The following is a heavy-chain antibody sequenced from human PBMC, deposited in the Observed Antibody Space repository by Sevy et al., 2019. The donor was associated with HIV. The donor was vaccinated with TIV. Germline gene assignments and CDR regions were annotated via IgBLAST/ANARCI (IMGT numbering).Heavy chain of an antibody. CDR2: ISSRSTYT. V-gene: IGHV3-11*06. J-gene: IGHJ4*02. Sequence: GGSLRLSCAASGFAFSDYYTSWIRQAPGKGLEWLSYISSRSTYTNYADSVKGRFTISRDNAKNSMFLQMNSLRAEDTAMYYCARTRYTSAIYYFDYWGQGTLVTVSS. D-gene: IGHD6-19*01. CDR1: GFAFSDYY. CDR3: ARTRYTSAIYYFDY.